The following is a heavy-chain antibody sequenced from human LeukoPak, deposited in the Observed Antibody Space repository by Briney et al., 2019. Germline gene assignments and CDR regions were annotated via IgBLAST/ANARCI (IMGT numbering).Heavy chain of an antibody. D-gene: IGHD3-10*01. V-gene: IGHV3-30-3*01. CDR2: ISYDGSNK. J-gene: IGHJ5*02. CDR3: ARDSWFELAPKNWFDP. Sequence: GRSLRLSCAASGFTFSSYAMHWVRQAPGKGLEWVAVISYDGSNKYYADSVKGRFTISRDNSKNTLYLQMNSLRAEDTAVYYCARDSWFELAPKNWFDPWGQGTLVTVSS. CDR1: GFTFSSYA.